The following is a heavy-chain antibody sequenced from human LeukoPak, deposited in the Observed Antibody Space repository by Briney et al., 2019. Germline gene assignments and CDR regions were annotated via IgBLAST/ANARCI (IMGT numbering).Heavy chain of an antibody. J-gene: IGHJ6*03. CDR2: MNPSGST. D-gene: IGHD3-22*01. V-gene: IGHV4-34*01. CDR3: ARGRQDVTMIVVVMTAVSYYLDV. CDR1: GGSFSGYY. Sequence: SETLSLTCAVYGGSFSGYYWTWIRQTPEKGLEWVGEMNPSGSTNYNPSLKSRVTISVDTSKNQFSLELSSVTAADTAVYYCARGRQDVTMIVVVMTAVSYYLDVWGQGTTVTVSS.